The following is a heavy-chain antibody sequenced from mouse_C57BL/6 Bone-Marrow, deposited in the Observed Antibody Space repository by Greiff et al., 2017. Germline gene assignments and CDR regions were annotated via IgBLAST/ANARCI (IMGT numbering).Heavy chain of an antibody. Sequence: QLQLKQSGPELVKPGASVKISCKASGYTFTDYYIIWVKQRPGQGLEWIGWIFPGSGSTYYNEKFKGKATLTVDKSSSTAYMLLSSLTSEDSAVYFWARESDDYGDALYYFNYWGQGTTLTVSS. J-gene: IGHJ2*01. D-gene: IGHD2-4*01. CDR1: GYTFTDYY. V-gene: IGHV1-75*01. CDR2: IFPGSGST. CDR3: ARESDDYGDALYYFNY.